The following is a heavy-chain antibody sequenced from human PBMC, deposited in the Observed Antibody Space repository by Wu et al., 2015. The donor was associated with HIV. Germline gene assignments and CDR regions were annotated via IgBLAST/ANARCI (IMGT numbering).Heavy chain of an antibody. CDR3: ARGSRNYYDSSVGYYFDY. Sequence: QVQLVQSGAEVKKPGSSVKVSCKASGGTFSNHAINWVRQAPGQGLEWMGGIIPIFGTANYAQKFQGRVTITTDESTSTAYMELSSLRSEDTAIYYCARGSRNYYDSSVGYYFDYWGQGTLVTVSS. CDR1: GGTFSNHA. J-gene: IGHJ4*02. V-gene: IGHV1-69*05. D-gene: IGHD3-22*01. CDR2: IIPIFGTA.